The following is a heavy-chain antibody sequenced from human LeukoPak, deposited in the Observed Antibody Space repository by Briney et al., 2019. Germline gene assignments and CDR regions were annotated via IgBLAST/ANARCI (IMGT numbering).Heavy chain of an antibody. D-gene: IGHD2-15*01. J-gene: IGHJ6*02. CDR3: ARIRGYCSGGSCYFGYYGMDV. V-gene: IGHV4-34*01. CDR1: GGSFSGYY. Sequence: SETLSLTCAVYGGSFSGYYWSWIRQPPGKGLGWIGEINHSGSTNYNPSLKSRVNISVDTSKNQFSLKLSSVTAADTDVYYCARIRGYCSGGSCYFGYYGMDVWGQGTLVTVSS. CDR2: INHSGST.